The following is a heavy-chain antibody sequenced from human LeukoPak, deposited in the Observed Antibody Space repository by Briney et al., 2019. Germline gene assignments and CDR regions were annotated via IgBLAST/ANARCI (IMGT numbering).Heavy chain of an antibody. Sequence: SETLSLTCTVSGGSISSSSYYWGWIRQPPGKGLEWSGNIYDSGSTYSNPSLKSRLTISLDTSQRQFSLRLSSVTAADPALYYCTRGSYDVLTGYSTLGEYWGQGTLVTVSS. V-gene: IGHV4-39*01. CDR1: GGSISSSSYY. D-gene: IGHD3-9*01. J-gene: IGHJ4*02. CDR3: TRGSYDVLTGYSTLGEY. CDR2: IYDSGST.